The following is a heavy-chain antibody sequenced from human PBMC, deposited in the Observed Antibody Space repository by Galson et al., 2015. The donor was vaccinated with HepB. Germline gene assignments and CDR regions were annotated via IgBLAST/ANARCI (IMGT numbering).Heavy chain of an antibody. Sequence: SLRLSCAASGFTASNNYMSWVRQAPGKGLEWVSVIYSGGSTYYADSVKGRFTISRDNSKNTLYFQMNSLRAEDTAVYYCARLGYSYGFDYWGQGSLVTVSS. CDR3: ARLGYSYGFDY. CDR1: GFTASNNY. CDR2: IYSGGST. J-gene: IGHJ4*02. V-gene: IGHV3-66*01. D-gene: IGHD5-18*01.